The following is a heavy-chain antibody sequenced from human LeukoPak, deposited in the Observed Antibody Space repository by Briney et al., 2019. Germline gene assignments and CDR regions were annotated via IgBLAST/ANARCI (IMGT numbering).Heavy chain of an antibody. V-gene: IGHV4-59*01. J-gene: IGHJ4*02. Sequence: SETLSLTCTVSGGSISSYYWSWIRQPPGKGLEWIGYIYYSGSTNYNPSLKSRVTISVDTSKNQFSLKLSSVTAADTAMYYCAREGGGFDYWGQGTLVTVSS. D-gene: IGHD3-16*01. CDR2: IYYSGST. CDR3: AREGGGFDY. CDR1: GGSISSYY.